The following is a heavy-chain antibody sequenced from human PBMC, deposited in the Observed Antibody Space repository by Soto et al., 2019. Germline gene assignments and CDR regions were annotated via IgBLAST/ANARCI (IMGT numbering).Heavy chain of an antibody. Sequence: SHTLSLTGAISGCSVSTSNTALNWIRQSPSRGLEWLGRAYYRSTWYYDYAESVRSRLTINPDTSKNQFSLQLNSVTPEDTAVYFCARGLNRNWFDPWGQGTRVTVSS. CDR3: ARGLNRNWFDP. CDR2: AYYRSTWYY. V-gene: IGHV6-1*01. J-gene: IGHJ5*02. CDR1: GCSVSTSNTA.